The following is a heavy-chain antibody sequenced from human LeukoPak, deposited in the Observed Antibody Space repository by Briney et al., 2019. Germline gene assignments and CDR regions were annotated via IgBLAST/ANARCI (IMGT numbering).Heavy chain of an antibody. V-gene: IGHV4-39*01. CDR1: GGSISSSTYY. Sequence: SETLSLTCTVSGGSISSSTYYWGWIRQPPGKGLEWIASIYYSGSTYYNPSLKSRVTISVDTSQNQFSLKLRSVTAADTAVYHCAGLTKSAYSVYWGQGTPVTVSS. J-gene: IGHJ4*02. CDR3: AGLTKSAYSVY. D-gene: IGHD2-21*01. CDR2: IYYSGST.